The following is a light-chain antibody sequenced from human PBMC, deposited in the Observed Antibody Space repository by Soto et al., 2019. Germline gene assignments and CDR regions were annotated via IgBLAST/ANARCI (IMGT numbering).Light chain of an antibody. CDR1: SSDVGAYNY. J-gene: IGLJ2*01. Sequence: TQPRSVSGSPGQSVTISCTGTSSDVGAYNYVSWYQQHPGKVPKVMIFEVSERPSGVPDRFSGSKSGNTASLTISGLQAEDEADYYCCSYAGSYALFGGGTKVTVL. CDR3: CSYAGSYAL. V-gene: IGLV2-11*01. CDR2: EVS.